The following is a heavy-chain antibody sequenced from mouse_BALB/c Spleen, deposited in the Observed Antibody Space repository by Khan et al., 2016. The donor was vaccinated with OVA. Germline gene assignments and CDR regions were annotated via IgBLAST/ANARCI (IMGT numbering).Heavy chain of an antibody. D-gene: IGHD2-4*01. J-gene: IGHJ4*01. CDR3: ARDDYFVGDTMDY. CDR1: GYTFTTYY. CDR2: IYPGNVNT. V-gene: IGHV1S56*01. Sequence: QVQLQQSGPELVKPGASVRISCKASGYTFTTYYIHWVRQRPGQGLEWIGWIYPGNVNTKYNERFKGKATLTADKSSSTAYIHLISLTSEDSAVYFSARDDYFVGDTMDYWGQGTSVTVSS.